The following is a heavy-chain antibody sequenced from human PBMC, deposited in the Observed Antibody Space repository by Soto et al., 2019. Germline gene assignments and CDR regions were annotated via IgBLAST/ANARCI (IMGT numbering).Heavy chain of an antibody. J-gene: IGHJ4*02. CDR3: TRGTSETTAPFY. V-gene: IGHV4-4*07. CDR2: IFASGRT. CDR1: GGSISNDR. Sequence: PSETVSLTCTVSGGSISNDRWSWVRQPAGKGLEWIGRIFASGRTNYNPSLQSRVTMSVDTSKNQFSLTMTSLAAADTAVYYCTRGTSETTAPFYWGQGIPVTVSS. D-gene: IGHD4-17*01.